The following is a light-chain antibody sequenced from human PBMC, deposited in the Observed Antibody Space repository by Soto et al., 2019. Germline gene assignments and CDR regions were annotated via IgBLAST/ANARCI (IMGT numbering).Light chain of an antibody. J-gene: IGLJ1*01. CDR3: SSYTSSNTLYV. CDR2: DVS. Sequence: QSALTQPASVSRSPGQSITISCTGTSSDVGGYNYVSWYQHHPGKAPKLMIYDVSSRPSGVSNRFSGSKSGNTASLSISGLQAEDEADYYCSSYTSSNTLYVFGTGTKLTVL. CDR1: SSDVGGYNY. V-gene: IGLV2-14*03.